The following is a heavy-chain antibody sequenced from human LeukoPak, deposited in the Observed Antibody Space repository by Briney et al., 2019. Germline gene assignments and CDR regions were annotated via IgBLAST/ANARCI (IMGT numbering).Heavy chain of an antibody. D-gene: IGHD3-10*01. CDR3: ASRYGGAKYYYGSGRYIDAFDI. Sequence: ASVKVSCKASGYTFTGYYMHWVRQAPGQGLEWMGWINPNSGGTNYAQKFQGRVTMTRDTSISTAYMELSRLRSDDTAVYYCASRYGGAKYYYGSGRYIDAFDIWGQGTMVTVSS. J-gene: IGHJ3*02. CDR2: INPNSGGT. V-gene: IGHV1-2*02. CDR1: GYTFTGYY.